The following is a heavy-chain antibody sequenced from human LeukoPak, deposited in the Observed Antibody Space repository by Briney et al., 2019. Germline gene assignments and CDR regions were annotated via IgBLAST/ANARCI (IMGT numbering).Heavy chain of an antibody. V-gene: IGHV4-38-2*02. Sequence: SETLSLTCTVSGYSISNGYYWGWIRQPPGKGLEWIGNIHHSGTTYYNPSLKSRVTKSLDTSKNQFSLNLSSVTAADTAVYYCARDRGYSYGTRGFDYWGQGTLVTVSS. CDR1: GYSISNGYY. CDR2: IHHSGTT. J-gene: IGHJ4*02. D-gene: IGHD5-18*01. CDR3: ARDRGYSYGTRGFDY.